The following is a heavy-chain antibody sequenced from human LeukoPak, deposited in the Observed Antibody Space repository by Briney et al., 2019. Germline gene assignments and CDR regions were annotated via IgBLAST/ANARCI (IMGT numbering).Heavy chain of an antibody. D-gene: IGHD6-6*01. J-gene: IGHJ6*02. Sequence: SETLSLTCAVYGGXFSGYYWTWIRQTPGKGLEWIGEINHSGNTNYNPSLKSRVTISVDTSKNQFSLKLSSVTAADTAVYYCARLSSPGVAYYYYGMDVWGQRTTVTVSS. CDR1: GGXFSGYY. V-gene: IGHV4-34*01. CDR2: INHSGNT. CDR3: ARLSSPGVAYYYYGMDV.